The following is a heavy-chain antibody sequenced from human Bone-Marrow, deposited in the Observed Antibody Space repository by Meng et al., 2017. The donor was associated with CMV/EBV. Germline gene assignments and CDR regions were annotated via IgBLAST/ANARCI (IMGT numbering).Heavy chain of an antibody. V-gene: IGHV3-11*01. D-gene: IGHD5-18*01. CDR3: ARATLTGYSYGYGY. CDR1: GFTFSDYY. CDR2: ISSSGSTI. J-gene: IGHJ4*02. Sequence: GESLKISCAASGFTFSDYYMSWIRQAPGKGLEWVSYISSSGSTIYYADSVKGRFTISRDNAKNSQYLQMNSLRAEDTAVYYCARATLTGYSYGYGYWGQGTLVTVSS.